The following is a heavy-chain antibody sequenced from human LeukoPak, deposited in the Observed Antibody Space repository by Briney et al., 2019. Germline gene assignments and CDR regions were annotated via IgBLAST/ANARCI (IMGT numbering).Heavy chain of an antibody. Sequence: GGSLRLSCAASGFTFSSYAMSWVRQAPGKGLEWVSAISGSGGSTYYADSVKGRFTISRDNSKNTLYLQMNSLRAEDMAVYYCAKVGDYNQVENWFDPWGQGTLVTVSS. CDR2: ISGSGGST. D-gene: IGHD3-16*01. CDR1: GFTFSSYA. CDR3: AKVGDYNQVENWFDP. J-gene: IGHJ5*02. V-gene: IGHV3-23*01.